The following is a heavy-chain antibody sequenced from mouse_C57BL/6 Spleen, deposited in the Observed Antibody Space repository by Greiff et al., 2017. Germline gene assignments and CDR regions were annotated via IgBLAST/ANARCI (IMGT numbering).Heavy chain of an antibody. V-gene: IGHV5-17*01. CDR2: ISSGSSTI. CDR3: ARSFYGSSPAWFAY. CDR1: GFTFSDYG. Sequence: EVKVVESGGGLVKPGGSLKLSCAASGFTFSDYGMHWVRQAPEKGLEWVAYISSGSSTIYYADTVKGRFTISRDNAKNTLFLQMTSLRSEDTAMYYCARSFYGSSPAWFAYWGQGTLVTVSA. J-gene: IGHJ3*01. D-gene: IGHD1-1*01.